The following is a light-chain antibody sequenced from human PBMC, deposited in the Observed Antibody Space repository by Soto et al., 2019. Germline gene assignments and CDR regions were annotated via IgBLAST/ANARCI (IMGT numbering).Light chain of an antibody. CDR3: NSYTTSSTYV. V-gene: IGLV2-14*01. Sequence: QSALTQPASVSGSPGQSITISCTGTSRDVGGYNYVSWYQHHPGEVPKLMIFEVTKRPSGVSNRFSGSKSGNTASLTISGLQAEDDADYFCNSYTTSSTYVFGSGTKVTVL. CDR2: EVT. CDR1: SRDVGGYNY. J-gene: IGLJ1*01.